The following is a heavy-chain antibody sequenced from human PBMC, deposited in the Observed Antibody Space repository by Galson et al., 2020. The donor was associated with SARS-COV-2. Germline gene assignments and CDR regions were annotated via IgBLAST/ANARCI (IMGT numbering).Heavy chain of an antibody. CDR2: ISYDGSNK. CDR3: ARGILLWFGELFSHNSGFFGPTDY. Sequence: GESLKISCAASGFTFSSYAMHWVRQAPGKGLEWVAVISYDGSNKYYADSVKGRFTISRDNSKNTLYLQMNSLRAEDTAVYYCARGILLWFGELFSHNSGFFGPTDYWGQGTLVTVFS. V-gene: IGHV3-30*01. D-gene: IGHD3-10*01. CDR1: GFTFSSYA. J-gene: IGHJ4*02.